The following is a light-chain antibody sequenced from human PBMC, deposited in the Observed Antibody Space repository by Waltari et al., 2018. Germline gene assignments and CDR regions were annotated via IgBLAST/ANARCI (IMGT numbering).Light chain of an antibody. J-gene: IGLJ2*01. CDR1: SSNIGAGYD. V-gene: IGLV1-40*01. CDR3: QSYDSSLSVV. Sequence: QSVLTQPPSVSGAPGRRVTISCTGSSSNIGAGYDVDWYQQLPGTAPKLLISGNSNRPSGVPDRFSGSKSGTSASLAITGLQAEDEADYYCQSYDSSLSVVFGGGTKLTVL. CDR2: GNS.